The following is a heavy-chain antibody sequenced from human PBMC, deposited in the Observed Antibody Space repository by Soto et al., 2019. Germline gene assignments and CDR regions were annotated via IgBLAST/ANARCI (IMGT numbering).Heavy chain of an antibody. J-gene: IGHJ4*02. V-gene: IGHV1-69*01. CDR1: GGTFSSYA. Sequence: QVQLVQSGAAVKKPGSSVKVSCKASGGTFSSYAISWVRQAPGQGLEWMGGIIPIFGTANYAQKFQGRVTIDADESKSTADMELSSLRSEDTAVYYCARGVPAFYDSSGYYYDRFDYWGQGTLVTVSS. D-gene: IGHD3-22*01. CDR2: IIPIFGTA. CDR3: ARGVPAFYDSSGYYYDRFDY.